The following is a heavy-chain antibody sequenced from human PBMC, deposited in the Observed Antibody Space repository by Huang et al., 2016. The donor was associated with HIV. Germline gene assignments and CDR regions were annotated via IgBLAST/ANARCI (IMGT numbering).Heavy chain of an antibody. J-gene: IGHJ4*02. V-gene: IGHV3-23*01. D-gene: IGHD3-10*01. Sequence: VQLLESGGGLVQLGGSRRRSCAASGFTFSSYAMSWVREAPGKGLEWVSTISGSGVSTYHADSVKGRFTTSRDNSENMLYLQMHTLRAEDTAVYYCAKGEFVGESYFDQWGQGTLVTVSS. CDR2: ISGSGVST. CDR1: GFTFSSYA. CDR3: AKGEFVGESYFDQ.